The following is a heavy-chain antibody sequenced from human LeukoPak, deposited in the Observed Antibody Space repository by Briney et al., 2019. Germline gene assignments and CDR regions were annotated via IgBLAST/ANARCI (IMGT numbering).Heavy chain of an antibody. CDR1: GGTFSSYA. Sequence: ASVKVSCKASGGTFSSYAISWVRQAPGQGLEWMGGIIPIFGTANYAQKFQGRVTITADESTSTAYMELSSLRSEDTAVYYCARSPDFPTEARTLRFLEWLFGYWGQGTLVTVSS. D-gene: IGHD3-3*01. CDR3: ARSPDFPTEARTLRFLEWLFGY. V-gene: IGHV1-69*13. CDR2: IIPIFGTA. J-gene: IGHJ4*02.